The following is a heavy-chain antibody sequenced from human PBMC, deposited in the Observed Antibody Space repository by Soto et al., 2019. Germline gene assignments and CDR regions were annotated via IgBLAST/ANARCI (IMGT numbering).Heavy chain of an antibody. CDR1: GYTFTSYD. CDR2: MNPNSGNT. V-gene: IGHV1-8*01. D-gene: IGHD2-15*01. J-gene: IGHJ3*02. Sequence: ASVKVSCKASGYTFTSYDINWVRQATGQGLEWMGWMNPNSGNTGYAQKFQGRVTMTRNTSISTAYMELSSLRSEDTAVYYCASLVVQTHGNAFDIWGQXTMVTVSS. CDR3: ASLVVQTHGNAFDI.